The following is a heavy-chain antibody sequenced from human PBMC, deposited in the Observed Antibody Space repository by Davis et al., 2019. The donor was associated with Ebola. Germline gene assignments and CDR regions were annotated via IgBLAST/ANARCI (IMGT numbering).Heavy chain of an antibody. V-gene: IGHV1-2*02. CDR3: ARVVLWFGEMTN. Sequence: ASVKVSCKASGYTFIGYYMHWVRQAPGQGLEWMGWINPNSGGTNYAQKFQGRVTMTRDTSISTAYMELSRLRSDDTAVYYCARVVLWFGEMTNWGQGTLVTVSS. J-gene: IGHJ4*02. CDR2: INPNSGGT. D-gene: IGHD3-10*01. CDR1: GYTFIGYY.